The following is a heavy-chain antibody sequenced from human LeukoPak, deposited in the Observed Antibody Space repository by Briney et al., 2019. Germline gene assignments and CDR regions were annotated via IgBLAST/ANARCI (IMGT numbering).Heavy chain of an antibody. CDR1: GFTFSNYW. J-gene: IGHJ4*02. CDR2: IKEDGSRI. V-gene: IGHV3-7*01. CDR3: VGSSGWLFDY. D-gene: IGHD6-19*01. Sequence: GGSLRLSCAATGFTFSNYWMNWVRQAPGKGLEWVANIKEDGSRINYVDSVKGRFTISRDNAKNSVYLQMDNLRAEDTAVYYCVGSSGWLFDYWGQGILVAVSS.